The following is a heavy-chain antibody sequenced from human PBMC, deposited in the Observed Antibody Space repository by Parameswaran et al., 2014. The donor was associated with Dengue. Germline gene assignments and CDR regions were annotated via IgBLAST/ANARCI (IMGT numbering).Heavy chain of an antibody. V-gene: IGHV2-70*01. Sequence: WIRQPPGKALEWLALIDWDDDKYYSTSLKTRLTISKDTSKNQVVLTMTNMDPVDTATYYCARIKQRYGGNPRRYYYYYGMDVWGQGTTVTVSS. CDR2: IDWDDDK. CDR3: ARIKQRYGGNPRRYYYYYGMDV. D-gene: IGHD4-23*01. J-gene: IGHJ6*02.